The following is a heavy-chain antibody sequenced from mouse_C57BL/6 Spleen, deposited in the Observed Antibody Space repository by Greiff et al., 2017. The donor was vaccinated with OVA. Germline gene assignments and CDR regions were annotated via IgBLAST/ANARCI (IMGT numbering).Heavy chain of an antibody. J-gene: IGHJ2*01. CDR2: IYPGSGNT. Sequence: VKLMESGPELVKPGASVKISCTASGYSFTSYYIHWVKQRPGQGLEWIGWIYPGSGNTKYNEKFKGKATLTADTSSSTAYMQLSSLTSEDSAVYYCARTYYGSSWGYWGKGTTLTVSS. V-gene: IGHV1-66*01. CDR3: ARTYYGSSWGY. CDR1: GYSFTSYY. D-gene: IGHD1-1*01.